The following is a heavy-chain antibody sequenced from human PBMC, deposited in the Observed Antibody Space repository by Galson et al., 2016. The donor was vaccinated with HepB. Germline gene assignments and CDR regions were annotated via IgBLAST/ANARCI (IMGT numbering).Heavy chain of an antibody. D-gene: IGHD6-6*01. CDR1: GGFIRSYY. V-gene: IGHV4-59*01. CDR3: ARGASSSSYGSRLFDP. Sequence: SETLSLTCTVSGGFIRSYYWSWIRQPPGKGLEWIGYIYYSGSANYNPSPMSRVPISVHSSKDQFSLKLSSVTAADTAVYFCARGASSSSYGSRLFDPGGQGILVTVSS. J-gene: IGHJ5*02. CDR2: IYYSGSA.